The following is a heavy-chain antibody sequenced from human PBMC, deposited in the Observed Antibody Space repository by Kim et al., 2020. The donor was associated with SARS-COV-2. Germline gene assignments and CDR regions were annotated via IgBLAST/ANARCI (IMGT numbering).Heavy chain of an antibody. V-gene: IGHV3-9*01. J-gene: IGHJ6*02. D-gene: IGHD1-26*01. CDR3: AKDTDSANYYYGMDV. Sequence: DAVKGRFTISRDNAKNSLYLQMNSLRAEDTALYYCAKDTDSANYYYGMDVWGQGTTVTVSS.